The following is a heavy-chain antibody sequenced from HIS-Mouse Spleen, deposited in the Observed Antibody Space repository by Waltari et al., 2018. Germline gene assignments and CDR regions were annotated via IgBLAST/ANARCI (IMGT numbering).Heavy chain of an antibody. V-gene: IGHV4-39*07. CDR3: AREIPYSSSWYDWYFDL. J-gene: IGHJ2*01. CDR2: IYYSGST. Sequence: QLQLQESGPGLVKLSETLSLTCTVSGGSISSSSYYWGWIRQPPGRGLEWIGSIYYSGSTYYNPSLKSRVTISVDTSKNRFSLKLSSVTAADTAVFYCAREIPYSSSWYDWYFDLWGRGTLVTVSS. D-gene: IGHD6-13*01. CDR1: GGSISSSSYY.